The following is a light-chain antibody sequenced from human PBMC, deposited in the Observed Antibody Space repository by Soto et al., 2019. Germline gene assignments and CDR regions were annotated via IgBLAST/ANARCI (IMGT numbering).Light chain of an antibody. CDR2: GAS. CDR1: RSVSSSY. Sequence: EIVLTQSPGTLSLSPGERATLSCRASRSVSSSYLAWYQQKPGQAPRLLIYGASSRATGIPDRFSGSGSGTDFTLTISRLEPEDFAVYYCQQYGSSSWTFGQGTKVAIK. CDR3: QQYGSSSWT. V-gene: IGKV3-20*01. J-gene: IGKJ1*01.